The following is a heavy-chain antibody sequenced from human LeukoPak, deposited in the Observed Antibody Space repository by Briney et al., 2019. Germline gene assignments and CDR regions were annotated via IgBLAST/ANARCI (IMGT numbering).Heavy chain of an antibody. CDR3: ARLSLDVKYYYDSSGSNSPFDY. CDR2: IFPGDSDT. CDR1: GYSFTSYW. J-gene: IGHJ4*02. Sequence: GESLKISWKGSGYSFTSYWIGWVRQMPGKGLEWMGIIFPGDSDTKYSPSFQGQVTISADKSISTAYLQWSSLKASDTAMYYCARLSLDVKYYYDSSGSNSPFDYWGQGTLVTVSS. V-gene: IGHV5-51*01. D-gene: IGHD3-22*01.